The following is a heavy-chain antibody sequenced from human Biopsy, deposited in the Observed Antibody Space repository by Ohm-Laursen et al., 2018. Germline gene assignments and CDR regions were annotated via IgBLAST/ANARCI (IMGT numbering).Heavy chain of an antibody. J-gene: IGHJ6*02. CDR1: GDTFSRSA. V-gene: IGHV1-69*04. Sequence: GASVKVSCKASGDTFSRSAFFWVRQAPGQGLVYLGRIIPIVGITSHAQTFQGRITLTADKSTFMVYMELSRLRSDDTAIYYCARGGSGSGYYGMDVWGQGATVSVSS. CDR3: ARGGSGSGYYGMDV. D-gene: IGHD3-10*01. CDR2: IIPIVGIT.